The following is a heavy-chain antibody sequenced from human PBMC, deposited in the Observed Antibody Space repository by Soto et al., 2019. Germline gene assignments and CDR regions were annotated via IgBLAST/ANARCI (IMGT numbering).Heavy chain of an antibody. CDR2: ISAYNGNT. D-gene: IGHD5-18*01. CDR1: GYTFTSYG. J-gene: IGHJ6*02. Sequence: ASVKVSCKASGYTFTSYGISWVRQAPGQGLEWMGWISAYNGNTNYAQKLQGRVTMTTDTSTSTAYMELSSLRSEDTAVHSCATTGDTATLIHYYAMDVWGQGTTVNVS. V-gene: IGHV1-18*01. CDR3: ATTGDTATLIHYYAMDV.